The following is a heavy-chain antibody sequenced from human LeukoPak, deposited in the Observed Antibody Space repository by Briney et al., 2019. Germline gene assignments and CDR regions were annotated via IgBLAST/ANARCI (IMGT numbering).Heavy chain of an antibody. CDR3: ARPYYYDSRIDP. CDR2: MYYSGST. CDR1: GGSISSGDYD. V-gene: IGHV4-30-4*01. J-gene: IGHJ5*02. Sequence: SETLSLTCTVSGGSISSGDYDWGWIRQPPGKGLEWIGYMYYSGSTYYNPSLKSRATISVDTSKNQFSLKLTSVTAADTAVYYCARPYYYDSRIDPWGQGTLVTVSS. D-gene: IGHD3-22*01.